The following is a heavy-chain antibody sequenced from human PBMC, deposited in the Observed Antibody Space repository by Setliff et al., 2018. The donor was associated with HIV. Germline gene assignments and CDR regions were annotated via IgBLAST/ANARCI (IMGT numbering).Heavy chain of an antibody. J-gene: IGHJ6*02. V-gene: IGHV1-8*02. Sequence: GASVKVSCKASGYTFTSYGISWVRRAPGQGLEWMGWMNPNSGVSGYALKFHDRVTMTRDTSITTLYMELSSLTSEDTAVYYCARAKAVGGVIITGGLDVWGQGTTVTVSS. CDR1: GYTFTSYG. CDR3: ARAKAVGGVIITGGLDV. CDR2: MNPNSGVS. D-gene: IGHD3-16*02.